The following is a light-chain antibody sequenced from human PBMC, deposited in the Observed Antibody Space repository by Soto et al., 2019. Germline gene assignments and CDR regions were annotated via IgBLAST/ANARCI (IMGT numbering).Light chain of an antibody. CDR3: QQRSNWWT. CDR1: QSVSSY. Sequence: EIVLTQSPATLSFSPVERATLSCRASQSVSSYLAWYQQKPGQAPRLLIYDASNRATGIPARFSGSGSGTDFTLTISSLEPEDFAVYYCQQRSNWWTFGQGTKVEIK. CDR2: DAS. V-gene: IGKV3-11*01. J-gene: IGKJ1*01.